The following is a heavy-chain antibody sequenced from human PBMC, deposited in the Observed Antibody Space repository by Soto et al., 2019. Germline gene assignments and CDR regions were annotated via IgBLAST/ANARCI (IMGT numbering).Heavy chain of an antibody. J-gene: IGHJ4*02. V-gene: IGHV4-30-4*01. CDR1: GGSISSGDYY. CDR2: IYYSGST. D-gene: IGHD3-10*01. Sequence: SETLSLTCTVSGGSISSGDYYWSWIRQPPGKGLEWIGYIYYSGSTYYNPSLKSRVTISVDTSKNQFSLKLSSVTAADTAVYYCARGRFGELFFDYWGQGTLVTVYS. CDR3: ARGRFGELFFDY.